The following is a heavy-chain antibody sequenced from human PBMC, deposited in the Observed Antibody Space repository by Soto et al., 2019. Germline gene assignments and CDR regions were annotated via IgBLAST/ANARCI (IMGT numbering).Heavy chain of an antibody. Sequence: EMLLVESGGYLVQPDRSLKLSCAASGFTFDDYPMHWVRQRPGKGLEWVSTISWNSDKIAYADSVKGRFTVSRDNAKNSLYLQMNSLRVDDTALYYCAKDRDGGSYFDLPDSFDVWGQGTGVTVSS. D-gene: IGHD1-26*01. CDR3: AKDRDGGSYFDLPDSFDV. V-gene: IGHV3-9*01. CDR1: GFTFDDYP. CDR2: ISWNSDKI. J-gene: IGHJ3*01.